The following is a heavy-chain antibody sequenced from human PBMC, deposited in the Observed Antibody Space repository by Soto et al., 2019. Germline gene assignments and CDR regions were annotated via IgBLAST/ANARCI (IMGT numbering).Heavy chain of an antibody. Sequence: GASVKVSCKASGYTFTSYAVHWVRQAPGQRLEWMGWINAGNGNTKYSQKFQGRVTITRDTSASTAYMELSSLRSEDTAVYYCARVKSRVPAAPLDYWGQGTLVTVSS. CDR1: GYTFTSYA. CDR2: INAGNGNT. D-gene: IGHD2-2*01. J-gene: IGHJ4*02. CDR3: ARVKSRVPAAPLDY. V-gene: IGHV1-3*01.